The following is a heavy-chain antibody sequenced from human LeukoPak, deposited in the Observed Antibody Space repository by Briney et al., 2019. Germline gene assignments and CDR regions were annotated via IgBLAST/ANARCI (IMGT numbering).Heavy chain of an antibody. CDR1: GFTFSSYS. CDR3: ARDCLAATTALHAFDI. D-gene: IGHD4-17*01. CDR2: ISSSSSYI. Sequence: GGSLRLSCAASGFTFSSYSMNWVRQAPGKGLEWVSSISSSSSYIYYADSVKGRFTISRDNAKNSLYLQMNSLRAEDTAVYYCARDCLAATTALHAFDIWGQGTMVTVSS. V-gene: IGHV3-21*01. J-gene: IGHJ3*02.